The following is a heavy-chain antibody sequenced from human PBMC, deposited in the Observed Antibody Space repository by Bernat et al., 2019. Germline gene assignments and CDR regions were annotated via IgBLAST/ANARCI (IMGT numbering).Heavy chain of an antibody. V-gene: IGHV3-74*01. J-gene: IGHJ6*02. Sequence: EVQLVESGGGLVQPGGSLRLSCAASGFTFSSYWMHWVHQAPGKGLVWVSRINSDGSSTSYADSVKGRFTISRDNAKNTLYLQMNSLRAEDTAVYYCARSDFSSSWTNYYYYGMDVWGQGTTVTVSS. D-gene: IGHD6-13*01. CDR3: ARSDFSSSWTNYYYYGMDV. CDR1: GFTFSSYW. CDR2: INSDGSST.